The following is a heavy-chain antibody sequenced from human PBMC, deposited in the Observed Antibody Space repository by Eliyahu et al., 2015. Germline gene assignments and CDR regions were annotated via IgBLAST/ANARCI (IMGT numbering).Heavy chain of an antibody. J-gene: IGHJ5*02. D-gene: IGHD6-19*01. CDR3: ALEGGSSGPRWFDP. V-gene: IGHV1-69*01. CDR1: GGXXSXXS. CDR2: IIPXFGTA. Sequence: QVQLVQSEAEVKKPGSSVKVSCKASGGXXSXXSXSWVRQAPGQGLEWMGGIIPXFGTANYAQKFQGRVTITADESTSTAYMEVSSLRSEDTAVYYCALEGGSSGPRWFDPWGQGTLVTVSS.